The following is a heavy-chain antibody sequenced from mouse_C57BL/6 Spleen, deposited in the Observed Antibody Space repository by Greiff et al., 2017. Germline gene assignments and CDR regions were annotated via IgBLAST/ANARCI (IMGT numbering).Heavy chain of an antibody. CDR3: AYSEAY. J-gene: IGHJ3*01. Sequence: VQLQQSGAELMKPGASVKLSCKATGYTFTGYWIEWVKQRPGHGLEWIGEILPGSGSTNYNAKFKGKATFTADTSSNTAYMQLSSLTTEDSAIYYCAYSEAYWGQGTLVTVSA. CDR1: GYTFTGYW. CDR2: ILPGSGST. D-gene: IGHD2-12*01. V-gene: IGHV1-9*01.